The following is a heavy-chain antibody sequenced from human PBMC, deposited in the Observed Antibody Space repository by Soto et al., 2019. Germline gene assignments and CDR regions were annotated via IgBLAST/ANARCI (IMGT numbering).Heavy chain of an antibody. D-gene: IGHD3-10*01. Sequence: SETLSLACTVSGGSISSGDYYWSWIRQPPGKGLEWIGYIYYSGSTYYNPSLKSRVTISVDTSKNQFSLKLSSVTAADTAVYYCARSGYYGSGSYCYGMDVWGQGTTVAVSS. CDR3: ARSGYYGSGSYCYGMDV. CDR1: GGSISSGDYY. V-gene: IGHV4-30-4*01. J-gene: IGHJ6*02. CDR2: IYYSGST.